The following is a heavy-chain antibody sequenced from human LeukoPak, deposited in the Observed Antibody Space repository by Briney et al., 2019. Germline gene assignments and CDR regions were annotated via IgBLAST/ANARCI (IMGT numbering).Heavy chain of an antibody. CDR3: ARDPYGSGSFPDY. D-gene: IGHD3-10*01. J-gene: IGHJ4*02. CDR1: GFTFSTYS. CDR2: ISSSSRTI. V-gene: IGHV3-48*01. Sequence: GGSLRLSCAASGFTFSTYSMNWVRQAPGKGLEWVSYISSSSRTIYYADSVKGRFTISRDNAKNSLYLQMNSLRAEDTAVYYCARDPYGSGSFPDYWGQGTLVTVSS.